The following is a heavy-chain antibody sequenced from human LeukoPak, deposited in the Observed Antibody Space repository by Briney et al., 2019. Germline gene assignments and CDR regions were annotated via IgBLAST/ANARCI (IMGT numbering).Heavy chain of an antibody. D-gene: IGHD5-18*01. CDR2: ISSSSSYI. CDR1: GFTFSSYS. V-gene: IGHV3-21*01. Sequence: GGSLRLSCAASGFTFSSYSMNWVRQASGKGLEWVSSISSSSSYIYYADSVKGRFTISRDNAKNSLYLQMNSLRAKDTAVYYCARDMSGYSYGYVTGAFDIWGQGTMVTVSS. J-gene: IGHJ3*02. CDR3: ARDMSGYSYGYVTGAFDI.